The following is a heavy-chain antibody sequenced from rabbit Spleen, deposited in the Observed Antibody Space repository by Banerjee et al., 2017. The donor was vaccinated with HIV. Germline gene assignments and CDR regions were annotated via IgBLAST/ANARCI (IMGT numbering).Heavy chain of an antibody. V-gene: IGHV1S45*01. J-gene: IGHJ6*01. CDR1: GFTISSYYY. Sequence: QEQLVESGGGLVQPEGSLTLTCTASGFTISSYYYMCWVRQAPGKGLEWIGCIYVGRGSTHYANWAKGRVTMSKTSSTTVTLQLTSLTAADTATYFCARDTGSSFSSYGMDLWGPGHPRHRL. D-gene: IGHD8-1*01. CDR3: ARDTGSSFSSYGMDL. CDR2: IYVGRGST.